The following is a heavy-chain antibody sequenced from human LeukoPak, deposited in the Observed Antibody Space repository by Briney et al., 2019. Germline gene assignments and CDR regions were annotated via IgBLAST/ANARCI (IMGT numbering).Heavy chain of an antibody. CDR3: ASIRGVAAAGTIDY. CDR1: GFTFDDFG. J-gene: IGHJ4*02. Sequence: PGGSLRLSCAVFGFTFDDFGMSWVRQAPGKGLEWVSGINWNGGSTGYADPVKGRFTVSRDNANNSLYLQMNSLRAEDTALYHCASIRGVAAAGTIDYWGQGTLVTVSS. CDR2: INWNGGST. D-gene: IGHD6-13*01. V-gene: IGHV3-20*01.